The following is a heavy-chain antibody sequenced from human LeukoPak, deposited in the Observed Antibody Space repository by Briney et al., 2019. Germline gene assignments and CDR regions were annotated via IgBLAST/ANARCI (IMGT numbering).Heavy chain of an antibody. V-gene: IGHV1-69*05. Sequence: SVKVSCKASGGTFSSYAISWVRQAPGQGLEWMGGIIPIFGTANYAQKFQGRVTMTRDMSTSTVYMELSSLRSEDTAVYYCARDRLVRKQDYNWFDPWGQGTLVTVSS. D-gene: IGHD2-21*01. CDR2: IIPIFGTA. CDR1: GGTFSSYA. J-gene: IGHJ5*02. CDR3: ARDRLVRKQDYNWFDP.